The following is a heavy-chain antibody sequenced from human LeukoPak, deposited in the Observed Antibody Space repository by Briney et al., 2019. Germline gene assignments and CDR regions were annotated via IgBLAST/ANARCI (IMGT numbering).Heavy chain of an antibody. D-gene: IGHD2-2*01. J-gene: IGHJ5*02. Sequence: GGSLRLSCAASGFTFSSYGMHWVRQAPGNGLEWVAVISYDGSNKYYADSVKGRFTISRDNSKNTLYLQMNSLRAEDTAVYYCARPIGGSSPSSWGQGTLVTVSS. CDR1: GFTFSSYG. CDR3: ARPIGGSSPSS. CDR2: ISYDGSNK. V-gene: IGHV3-30*03.